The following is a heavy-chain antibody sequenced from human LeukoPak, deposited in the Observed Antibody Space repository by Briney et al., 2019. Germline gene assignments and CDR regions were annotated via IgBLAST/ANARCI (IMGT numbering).Heavy chain of an antibody. CDR3: ARDFTVTTNYYFDY. CDR2: IYTSGST. D-gene: IGHD4-17*01. J-gene: IGHJ4*02. Sequence: SETLSLTCTVSGGSISSGSYYWSWIRQPAGKGLEWIGRIYTSGSTNYNPSLKSRVTISVDTSKNQFSLKLSSVTAADTAVYYCARDFTVTTNYYFDYWGQGTLVTVSS. CDR1: GGSISSGSYY. V-gene: IGHV4-61*02.